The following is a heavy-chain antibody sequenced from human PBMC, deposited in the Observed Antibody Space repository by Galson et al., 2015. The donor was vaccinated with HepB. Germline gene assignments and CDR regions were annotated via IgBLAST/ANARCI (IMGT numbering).Heavy chain of an antibody. Sequence: SLRLSCAASGFTFNTYGMSWVRQAPGKGLEWVSSISGTGDNPYYADSVKGRFTISRDNSKNTLYVQMNSLRVDDTAIYYCARDSGYCTTTSCHDFGGWFDPWGRGALVTVSS. D-gene: IGHD2-2*01. CDR3: ARDSGYCTTTSCHDFGGWFDP. V-gene: IGHV3-23*01. J-gene: IGHJ5*02. CDR2: ISGTGDNP. CDR1: GFTFNTYG.